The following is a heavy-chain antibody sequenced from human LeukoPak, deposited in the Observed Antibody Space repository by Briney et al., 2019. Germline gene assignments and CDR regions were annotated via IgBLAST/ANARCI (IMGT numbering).Heavy chain of an antibody. CDR3: TSAGSGSGSYYKRRYYFDY. CDR1: GFTFSNAW. J-gene: IGHJ4*02. D-gene: IGHD3-10*01. CDR2: IKSKTDGGTT. V-gene: IGHV3-15*01. Sequence: GGSLRLSCAASGFTFSNAWMSWVRQAPGKGLEWVGRIKSKTDGGTTDYAAPVKGRFTISRDDSKNTLYLQMNSLKTEDTAVYYCTSAGSGSGSYYKRRYYFDYWGRGTLVTVSS.